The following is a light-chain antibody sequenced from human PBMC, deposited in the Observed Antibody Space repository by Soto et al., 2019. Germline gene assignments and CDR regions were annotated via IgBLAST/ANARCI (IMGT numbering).Light chain of an antibody. CDR3: SSYTSSSAYV. CDR1: SSDVGGYNY. V-gene: IGLV2-14*01. J-gene: IGLJ1*01. Sequence: SVLPKPASVSGSPGQSITISCTGTSSDVGGYNYVSWYQQHPGKAPKLMIYDVSNRPSGVSNRFSGSKSGNTASLTISGLQAEDEADYYRSSYTSSSAYVFGTGTKVTVL. CDR2: DVS.